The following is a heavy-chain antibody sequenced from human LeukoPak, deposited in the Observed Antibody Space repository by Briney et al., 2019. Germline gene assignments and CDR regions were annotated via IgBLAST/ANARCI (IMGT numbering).Heavy chain of an antibody. CDR2: INPSVGST. Sequence: VASVTVSCKASGYTFTSYYMHWVRQAPGQGLDGIGIINPSVGSTSYAQKFHGRVSMTRDRYTHTVYMELSSLRSEDTAVYYCARDQRGSNRNYGPGFDYWGQGTLVTVSS. J-gene: IGHJ4*02. V-gene: IGHV1-46*01. CDR3: ARDQRGSNRNYGPGFDY. CDR1: GYTFTSYY. D-gene: IGHD1-7*01.